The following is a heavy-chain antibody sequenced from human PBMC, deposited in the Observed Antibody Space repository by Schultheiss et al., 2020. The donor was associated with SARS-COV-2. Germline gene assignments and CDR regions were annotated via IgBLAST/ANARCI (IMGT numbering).Heavy chain of an antibody. CDR3: ARDRDYLDAFDI. J-gene: IGHJ3*02. V-gene: IGHV4-39*07. CDR1: GGSISSGDYY. Sequence: SETLSLTCTVSGGSISSGDYYWSWIRQHPGKGLEWIGSIYYSGSTYYNPSLKSRVTISVDTSKNQFSLKLSSVTAADTAVYYCARDRDYLDAFDIWGQGTMVTVSS. CDR2: IYYSGST. D-gene: IGHD2/OR15-2a*01.